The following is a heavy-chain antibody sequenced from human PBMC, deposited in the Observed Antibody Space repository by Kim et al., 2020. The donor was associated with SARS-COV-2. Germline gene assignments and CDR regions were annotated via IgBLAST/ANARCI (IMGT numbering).Heavy chain of an antibody. J-gene: IGHJ4*02. CDR2: ISGSGGST. D-gene: IGHD6-13*01. V-gene: IGHV3-23*01. CDR1: GFTFSSYA. Sequence: GGSLRLSCAASGFTFSSYAMSWVRQAPGKGLEWVSAISGSGGSTYYADSVKGRFTISRGNSKNTLYLQMNSLRAEDTAVYYCARTSGIPFDYWGQGTLVTVSS. CDR3: ARTSGIPFDY.